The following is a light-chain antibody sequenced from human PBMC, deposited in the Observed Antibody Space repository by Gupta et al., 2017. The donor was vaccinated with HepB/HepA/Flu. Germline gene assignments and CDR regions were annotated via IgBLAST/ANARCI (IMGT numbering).Light chain of an antibody. Sequence: QSAMTQPASMSGSAGQSLTISCKGSTTDIGSYSLVSWYQQRPGKAPKLIIYEVRKRPAGVSNLFSGSKSGNTASLTISGRQADDEADYHCFSDTAAGGDVFGTGTKVSVL. CDR3: FSDTAAGGDV. CDR2: EVR. J-gene: IGLJ1*01. CDR1: TTDIGSYSL. V-gene: IGLV2-23*02.